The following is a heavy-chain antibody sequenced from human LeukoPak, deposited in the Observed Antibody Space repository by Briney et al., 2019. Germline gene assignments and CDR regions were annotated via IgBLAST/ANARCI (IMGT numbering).Heavy chain of an antibody. J-gene: IGHJ4*02. CDR1: GFTVSSNY. CDR2: IYSGGTT. D-gene: IGHD5-12*01. CDR3: ARDKGYGKYYFDS. V-gene: IGHV3-53*01. Sequence: GGSLRLSCAASGFTVSSNYMSWVRQAPGKGLEWVSVIYSGGTTYYADSVKGRFIISRDNSKNPLYLQMNSLRAEDTAVYYCARDKGYGKYYFDSWGQGTLVTVSS.